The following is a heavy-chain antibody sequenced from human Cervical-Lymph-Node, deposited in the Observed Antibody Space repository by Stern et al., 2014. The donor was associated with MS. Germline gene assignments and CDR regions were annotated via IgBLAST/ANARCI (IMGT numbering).Heavy chain of an antibody. CDR2: IIPIFRKP. CDR1: GGTFSSYA. J-gene: IGHJ5*02. CDR3: ARDRMSIAAAGTNWFDP. V-gene: IGHV1-69*01. Sequence: QVQLVESGAEVKKPGSSVKVSCKASGGTFSSYAISWVRQAPGEGLEWMGGIIPIFRKPNYAQKFQGRVTITADESTRTAYMELSSLRSEDTAVYYCARDRMSIAAAGTNWFDPWGQGTLVTVSS. D-gene: IGHD6-13*01.